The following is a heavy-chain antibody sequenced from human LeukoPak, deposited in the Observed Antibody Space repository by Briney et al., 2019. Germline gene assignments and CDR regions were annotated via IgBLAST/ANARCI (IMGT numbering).Heavy chain of an antibody. V-gene: IGHV4-4*02. J-gene: IGHJ4*02. CDR3: ARRSPYSTGWSSYFDY. D-gene: IGHD6-19*01. Sequence: SETLSLTCAVSGGSISSTNWWSWVRQPPGKGLEWIGEIYRSGTTNYKPSLKSRVTISLDKSRNHFSLKLTSVTAADSAVYYCARRSPYSTGWSSYFDYWGQGTLVTVSS. CDR1: GGSISSTNW. CDR2: IYRSGTT.